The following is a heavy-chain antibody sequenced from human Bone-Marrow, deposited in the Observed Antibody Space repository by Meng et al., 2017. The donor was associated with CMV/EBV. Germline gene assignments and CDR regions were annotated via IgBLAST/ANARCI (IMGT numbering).Heavy chain of an antibody. CDR1: GYTFTSYG. V-gene: IGHV1-2*02. J-gene: IGHJ3*02. CDR2: INPNSGGT. CDR3: ARGLSITIFGVVTASDAFDI. D-gene: IGHD3-3*01. Sequence: ASVKVSCKASGYTFTSYGISWVRQAPGQGLEWMGWINPNSGGTNYAQKFQDRVTMTRDTSISTAYMELSRLRSDDTAVYYCARGLSITIFGVVTASDAFDIWGQGTMVTVSS.